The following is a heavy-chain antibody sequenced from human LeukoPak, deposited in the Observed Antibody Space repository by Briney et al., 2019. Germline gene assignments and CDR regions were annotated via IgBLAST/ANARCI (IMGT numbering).Heavy chain of an antibody. Sequence: KAGGSLRLSCAASGFIFSSYSMNWVRQAPGRGLEWVSSISSSTIYIYYADSVKGRFTISRDNAKNSLYLQMNSLRAEDTAVYYCARESNGSVTGYDYLPYYYYYMDVWGKGTTVTVSS. D-gene: IGHD5-12*01. J-gene: IGHJ6*03. CDR1: GFIFSSYS. CDR2: ISSSTIYI. V-gene: IGHV3-21*01. CDR3: ARESNGSVTGYDYLPYYYYYMDV.